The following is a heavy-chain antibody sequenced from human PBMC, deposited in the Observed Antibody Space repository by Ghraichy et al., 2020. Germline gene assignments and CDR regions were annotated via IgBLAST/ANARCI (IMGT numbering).Heavy chain of an antibody. CDR3: ARGYSGYDFGYYFDN. D-gene: IGHD5-12*01. J-gene: IGHJ4*02. Sequence: GESLNISCAASGFTFDDYGMSWVRQAPGKGLEWVSGTNWNGGRTGYADSVKGRFSISRDNAKNSLYLQMSSLRAEDTALYYCARGYSGYDFGYYFDNWGQGTLVTVSS. V-gene: IGHV3-20*04. CDR1: GFTFDDYG. CDR2: TNWNGGRT.